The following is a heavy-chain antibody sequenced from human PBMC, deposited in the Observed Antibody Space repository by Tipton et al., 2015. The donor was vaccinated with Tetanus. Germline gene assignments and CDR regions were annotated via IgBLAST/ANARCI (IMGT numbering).Heavy chain of an antibody. D-gene: IGHD3-10*01. CDR1: GGSVSSYY. J-gene: IGHJ3*02. Sequence: TLSLTCTVSGGSVSSYYWTWFRQPPGKRLEWIGFVSSSGNSNYSPSLTGRVTISGDTSKNLFSLTSVTASDTAVYYCARPEASGRARGFDIWGQGTKVTVSP. CDR2: VSSSGNS. CDR3: ARPEASGRARGFDI. V-gene: IGHV4-4*08.